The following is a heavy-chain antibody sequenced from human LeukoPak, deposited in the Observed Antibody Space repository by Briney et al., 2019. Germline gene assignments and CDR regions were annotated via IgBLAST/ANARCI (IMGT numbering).Heavy chain of an antibody. Sequence: SETLSLTCTVSGDSISSGDYYWGWIRQPPGKGLEWIGSIYYSGSTYYNPSLKSRVTISVDTSKNQFSLKLSSVTAADTAVYYCARDSGGPTPYYMDVWGKGTTVTVSS. CDR3: ARDSGGPTPYYMDV. D-gene: IGHD1-26*01. CDR1: GDSISSGDYY. V-gene: IGHV4-39*07. CDR2: IYYSGST. J-gene: IGHJ6*03.